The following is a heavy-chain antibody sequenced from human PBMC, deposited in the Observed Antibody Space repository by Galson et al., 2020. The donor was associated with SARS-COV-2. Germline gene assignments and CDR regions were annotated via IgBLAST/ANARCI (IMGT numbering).Heavy chain of an antibody. CDR2: IDWDDDD. D-gene: IGHD6-19*01. Sequence: ESGPTLVKPTQTLTLTCTFSGFSLTTSGMCVGWIRQPPGKALEWLARIDWDDDDYYSASLKTRLTISKDTSKNQVVLTMTNMDPVDTATYYCARIDSSGCRGNYWGQGTLVTVSS. CDR1: GFSLTTSGMC. J-gene: IGHJ4*02. CDR3: ARIDSSGCRGNY. V-gene: IGHV2-70*11.